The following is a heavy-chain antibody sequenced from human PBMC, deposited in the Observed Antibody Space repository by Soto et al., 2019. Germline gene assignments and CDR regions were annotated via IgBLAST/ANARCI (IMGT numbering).Heavy chain of an antibody. J-gene: IGHJ4*02. Sequence: EVLLLESGGGLVQPGGSLGLSCAASGFTFSSYGMSWVRQAPGKGLEYVSSISVSGDGTYYADSVKGRFTLSRENSKNTLYLQMNILRVEDTAVYYCARTTATKSRDYWGQGTLVTVSS. CDR1: GFTFSSYG. CDR3: ARTTATKSRDY. V-gene: IGHV3-23*01. D-gene: IGHD4-17*01. CDR2: ISVSGDGT.